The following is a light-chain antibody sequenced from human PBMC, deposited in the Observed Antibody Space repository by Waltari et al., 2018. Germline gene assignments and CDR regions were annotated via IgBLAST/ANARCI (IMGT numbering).Light chain of an antibody. Sequence: QSALTQPPSASGSPGQSVTISCTGTSGAIGAYHSFNWYRQHPGKVPKLMIYDVNRRPSGVPDRFSGSKSGNTASLTVSGLQPEDEAVYYCNSFAGSDTVVFGGGTTLTVL. V-gene: IGLV2-8*01. CDR3: NSFAGSDTVV. J-gene: IGLJ2*01. CDR1: SGAIGAYHS. CDR2: DVN.